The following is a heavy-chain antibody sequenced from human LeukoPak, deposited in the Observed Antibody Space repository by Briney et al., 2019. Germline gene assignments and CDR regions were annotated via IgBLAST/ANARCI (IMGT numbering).Heavy chain of an antibody. Sequence: PGGSLRLSCAASGFTFSSYAMHWVRQAPGKGLEWVAVISYDGSNKYYADSVKGRFTISRDNSKNTLYLQMNSLRAEDTAVYYCARGSRLYGHSSSSDYWGQGTLVTVSS. CDR2: ISYDGSNK. CDR3: ARGSRLYGHSSSSDY. D-gene: IGHD6-6*01. CDR1: GFTFSSYA. V-gene: IGHV3-30*04. J-gene: IGHJ4*02.